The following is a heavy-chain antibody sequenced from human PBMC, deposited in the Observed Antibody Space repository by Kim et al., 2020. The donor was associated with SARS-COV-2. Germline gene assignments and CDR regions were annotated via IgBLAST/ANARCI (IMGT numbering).Heavy chain of an antibody. CDR2: IYPGDSDT. CDR1: GYSFTSYW. CDR3: ARHPYYYGSGMVGAFDI. J-gene: IGHJ3*02. D-gene: IGHD3-10*01. V-gene: IGHV5-51*01. Sequence: GESLKISCKGSGYSFTSYWIGWVRQMPGKGLEWMGIIYPGDSDTRYSPSFQGQVTISADKSISTAYLQWSSLKASDTAMYYCARHPYYYGSGMVGAFDIWGQGTMVTVSS.